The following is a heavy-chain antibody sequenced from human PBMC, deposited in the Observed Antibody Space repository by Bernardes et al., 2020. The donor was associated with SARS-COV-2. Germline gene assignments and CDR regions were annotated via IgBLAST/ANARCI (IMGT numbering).Heavy chain of an antibody. Sequence: GGSLRLSCAASGFTSSSYWMSWVRQAPGKGLEWVANIKQDGSENYYVDSVKGRFTISRDNAKNSLYLQMNSLRAEDTAVYYCARDKQEYYYYYGMDVWGQGTTVTVSS. V-gene: IGHV3-7*01. CDR3: ARDKQEYYYYYGMDV. CDR2: IKQDGSEN. J-gene: IGHJ6*02. CDR1: GFTSSSYW.